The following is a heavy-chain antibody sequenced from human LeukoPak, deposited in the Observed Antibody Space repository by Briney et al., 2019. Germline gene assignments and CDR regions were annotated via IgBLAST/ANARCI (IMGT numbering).Heavy chain of an antibody. D-gene: IGHD2-2*01. J-gene: IGHJ6*02. V-gene: IGHV3-23*01. CDR3: AKVSVPDAIPNYYYYGMDV. CDR2: LSGSGGIT. CDR1: EFPFSTHG. Sequence: GGSLRLSCAASEFPFSTHGMSWVRQAPGKGAEWVSGLSGSGGITYYADSVKGRFTISRDNSKKTLYLQMNSLRAEDTAVYYCAKVSVPDAIPNYYYYGMDVWGQGTTVTVSS.